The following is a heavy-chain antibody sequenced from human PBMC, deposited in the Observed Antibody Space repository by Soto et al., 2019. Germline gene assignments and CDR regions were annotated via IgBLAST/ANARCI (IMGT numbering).Heavy chain of an antibody. V-gene: IGHV4-59*12. Sequence: LSLTCTVSGGSISSYYWSWIRQPPGKGLEWIGYIYYSGSTNYNPSLKSRVTISADKSLRTAYLQWTSLKASDTALYYCARTRSFTLGFYYDGMDVWGQGTTVTVSS. CDR3: ARTRSFTLGFYYDGMDV. CDR1: GGSISSYY. CDR2: IYYSGST. J-gene: IGHJ6*02. D-gene: IGHD6-6*01.